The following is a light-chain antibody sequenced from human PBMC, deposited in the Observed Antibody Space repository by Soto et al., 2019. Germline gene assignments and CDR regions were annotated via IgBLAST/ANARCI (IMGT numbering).Light chain of an antibody. CDR1: SSDVGGYKY. J-gene: IGLJ2*01. CDR3: SAYAGSNNFVV. CDR2: EVS. V-gene: IGLV2-8*01. Sequence: QSALTQPPSASGSPGQSVTISCTGTSSDVGGYKYVSWYQQHPGKAPKLMIYEVSKRPSGVPDRFSGSKSGNTASLTVSGLQAEGEADYYCSAYAGSNNFVVFGGGTKLTVL.